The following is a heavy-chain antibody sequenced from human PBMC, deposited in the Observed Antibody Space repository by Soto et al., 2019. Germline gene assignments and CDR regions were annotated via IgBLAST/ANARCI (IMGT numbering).Heavy chain of an antibody. CDR2: IYYNGDT. V-gene: IGHV4-39*01. J-gene: IGHJ3*02. CDR1: GGSISSSSYN. Sequence: SETLSLTCSVSGGSISSSSYNWEWIRQPPGKGLEWIGTIYYNGDTDYNPSLKSRAAISVDASDFQFPLKLTSVTAADTSIYYCARFSGNAFDIWGHGTMVTVSS. CDR3: ARFSGNAFDI.